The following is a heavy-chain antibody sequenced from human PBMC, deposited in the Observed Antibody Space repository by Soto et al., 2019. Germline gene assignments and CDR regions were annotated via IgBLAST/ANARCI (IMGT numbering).Heavy chain of an antibody. V-gene: IGHV3-7*01. J-gene: IGHJ4*01. CDR2: IMKDGGVK. CDR1: GFTFSGYW. Sequence: GGSLRLSCAASGFTFSGYWMGWVRQAPGKGLEWVATIMKDGGVKKYVDSVKGRFTISRDNVKNSLFLQMNSLRAEDTAVYYCARDRHHYEADYWGQGTLVTVST. D-gene: IGHD3-22*01. CDR3: ARDRHHYEADY.